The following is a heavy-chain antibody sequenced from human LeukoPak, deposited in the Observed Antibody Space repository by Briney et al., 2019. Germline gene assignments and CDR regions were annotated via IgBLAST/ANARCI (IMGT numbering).Heavy chain of an antibody. CDR1: GYTFTSYG. V-gene: IGHV1-18*01. D-gene: IGHD6-13*01. Sequence: GASVKVSCKASGYTFTSYGISWVRQAPGQGLEWMGWISAYNGNTNYAQKLQGRVTMTTDTSTSTAYMELRSLRSDDTAVYYCARRYSSSWYRYYYYMDVWGKGTTVTVSS. J-gene: IGHJ6*03. CDR3: ARRYSSSWYRYYYYMDV. CDR2: ISAYNGNT.